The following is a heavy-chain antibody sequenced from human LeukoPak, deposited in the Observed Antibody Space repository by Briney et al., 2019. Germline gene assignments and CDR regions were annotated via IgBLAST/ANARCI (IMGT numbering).Heavy chain of an antibody. CDR3: ARGGSGSYFSWLDP. D-gene: IGHD3-10*01. J-gene: IGHJ5*02. Sequence: ASVKVSCKASGYTFTGYYIHWVRQAPGQGLECVGWIDPNSGGTNYAQKFQGRVTMTRDTSISTAYMELSRLRSDDTAVYYCARGGSGSYFSWLDPWGQGTLVTVSS. CDR1: GYTFTGYY. V-gene: IGHV1-2*02. CDR2: IDPNSGGT.